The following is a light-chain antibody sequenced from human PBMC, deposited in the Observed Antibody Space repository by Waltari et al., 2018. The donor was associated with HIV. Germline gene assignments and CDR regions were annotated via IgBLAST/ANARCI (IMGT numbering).Light chain of an antibody. CDR3: SSYTSSIVLYVV. Sequence: QSALTQPASVSGSPGQSITLSCTGTSSDVGGYNHVSWYQQHPGKAPKLMIHDFSNRPSGVSKRCSVSKSGNTASLTSSGLQADDEADYYCSSYTSSIVLYVVIGGGTKLTVL. J-gene: IGLJ2*01. CDR2: DFS. V-gene: IGLV2-14*03. CDR1: SSDVGGYNH.